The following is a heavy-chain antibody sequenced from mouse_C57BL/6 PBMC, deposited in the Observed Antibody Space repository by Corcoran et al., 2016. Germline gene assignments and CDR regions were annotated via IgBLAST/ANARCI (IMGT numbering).Heavy chain of an antibody. CDR3: ARSTTVVVYYAMDY. D-gene: IGHD1-1*01. V-gene: IGHV1-19*01. J-gene: IGHJ4*01. CDR1: GYTITDYY. Sequence: EVQLQQSGPVLVKPGASVKMTCKASGYTITDYYMNWVKQSHGKSLEWMGVINPYNGGTSYNQKFKGKATLTVEKSSSTAYMELNSLTSEDSAVYYCARSTTVVVYYAMDYWGQGTSVTVSS. CDR2: INPYNGGT.